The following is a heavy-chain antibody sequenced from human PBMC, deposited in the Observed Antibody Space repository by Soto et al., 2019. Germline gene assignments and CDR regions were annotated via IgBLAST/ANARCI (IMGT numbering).Heavy chain of an antibody. CDR1: GFNFDDYF. J-gene: IGHJ4*02. D-gene: IGHD4-17*01. V-gene: IGHV3-9*01. CDR3: ARATTVTDY. Sequence: GGSLRLSCAASGFNFDDYFMHWVRQAPGKGLEWVASISWNGADIGYADSVKGRFTISRDKAKNSLYLQMNSLKIEDTAVYYCARATTVTDYWGQGTLVTVSS. CDR2: ISWNGADI.